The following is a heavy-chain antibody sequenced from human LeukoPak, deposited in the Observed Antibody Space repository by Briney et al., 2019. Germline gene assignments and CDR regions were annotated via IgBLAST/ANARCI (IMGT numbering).Heavy chain of an antibody. J-gene: IGHJ3*02. CDR1: GGSISSYY. CDR2: IYYSGST. CDR3: ARDQGDYVWGSYRDENAFDI. Sequence: SETLSLTCTVSGGSISSYYWSWLRQPPGKGLEWLGYIYYSGSTNYNPSLKSRVTISVDTSKNQFSLKLSPVTAADTAVYYCARDQGDYVWGSYRDENAFDIWGQGTMVTVSS. V-gene: IGHV4-59*01. D-gene: IGHD3-16*02.